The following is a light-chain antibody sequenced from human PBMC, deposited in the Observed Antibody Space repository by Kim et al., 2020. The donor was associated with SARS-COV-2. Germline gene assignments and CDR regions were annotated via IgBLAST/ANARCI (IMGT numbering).Light chain of an antibody. CDR3: NSRDSNDNVI. V-gene: IGLV3-19*01. CDR2: GKN. J-gene: IGLJ2*01. CDR1: SLRSYY. Sequence: VALGQTVRITCQGDSLRSYYATWYQRKQGQAPMLVIYGKNSRPSGVPDRFSASSSGNTASLTITGTHAGDEADYYCNSRDSNDNVIFGGGTKLTVL.